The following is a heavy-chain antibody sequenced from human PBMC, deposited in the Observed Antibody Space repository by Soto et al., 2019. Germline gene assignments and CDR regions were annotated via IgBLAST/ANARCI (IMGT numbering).Heavy chain of an antibody. V-gene: IGHV3-9*01. CDR3: AKGFYDSSGDFDY. CDR2: ISWNSGSI. D-gene: IGHD3-22*01. J-gene: IGHJ4*02. CDR1: GFTFDDYA. Sequence: GGSLRLSCAASGFTFDDYAMHWVRQAPGKGLEWVSGISWNSGSIGYADSVKGRFTISRDNAKNSLYLQMNSLRAEDTALYYCAKGFYDSSGDFDYWGQGTLVTVSS.